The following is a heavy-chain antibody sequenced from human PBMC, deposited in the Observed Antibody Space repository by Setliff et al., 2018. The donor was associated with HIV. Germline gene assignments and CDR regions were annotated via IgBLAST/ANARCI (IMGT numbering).Heavy chain of an antibody. CDR2: FDPEDGDT. CDR1: GYTFTGYY. V-gene: IGHV1-24*01. CDR3: ATAKEHWLTEGGFDF. Sequence: ASVKVSCKASGYTFTGYYIHWVRQAPGQGLEWMGRFDPEDGDTLYAQRFQGRVTMTEDSSTDTAYMELGSLTSDDTAVYYCATAKEHWLTEGGFDFWGQGTLVTVSS. D-gene: IGHD6-19*01. J-gene: IGHJ4*02.